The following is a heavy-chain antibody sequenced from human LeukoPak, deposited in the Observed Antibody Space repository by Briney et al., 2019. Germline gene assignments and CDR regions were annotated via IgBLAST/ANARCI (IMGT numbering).Heavy chain of an antibody. CDR3: ARFSSGWYIDY. Sequence: SQTLSLTCAISGDRVSSNSAAWDSTRPSPSRGLEWLGRTYYRSKRYNDYAVSVKNRITINPDTSKNQFSLQLNSVTPEDTAVYYCARFSSGWYIDYWGQGTLVTVSS. CDR2: TYYRSKRYN. V-gene: IGHV6-1*01. CDR1: GDRVSSNSAA. J-gene: IGHJ4*02. D-gene: IGHD6-19*01.